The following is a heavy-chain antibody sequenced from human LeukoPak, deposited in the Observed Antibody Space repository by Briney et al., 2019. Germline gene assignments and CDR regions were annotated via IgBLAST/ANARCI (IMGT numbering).Heavy chain of an antibody. CDR1: GFTFSSYA. Sequence: GGSLRLSCAASGFTFSSYAMSWVRQAPGKGLEWVSSIGGSGASTYYADSVKGRFTISRDNSKNTLYLQMNSLRAEDTAVYYCARGGSYLSAFDIWGQGTMVTVSS. V-gene: IGHV3-23*01. J-gene: IGHJ3*02. CDR2: IGGSGAST. CDR3: ARGGSYLSAFDI. D-gene: IGHD1-26*01.